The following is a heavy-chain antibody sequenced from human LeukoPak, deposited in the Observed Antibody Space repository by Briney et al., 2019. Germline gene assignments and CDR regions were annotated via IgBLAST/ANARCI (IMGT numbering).Heavy chain of an antibody. V-gene: IGHV5-51*01. Sequence: GESLKISCKVSGYSFTSYWIAWVRQMPGKGLEWMGIIYPGDSDTRYSPSFQGQVTISADKSISTAYLQWSSLKASDTAMYYCARPVDYDGSGYYPNYFDYWGQGTLVTVSS. D-gene: IGHD3-22*01. CDR3: ARPVDYDGSGYYPNYFDY. CDR1: GYSFTSYW. J-gene: IGHJ4*02. CDR2: IYPGDSDT.